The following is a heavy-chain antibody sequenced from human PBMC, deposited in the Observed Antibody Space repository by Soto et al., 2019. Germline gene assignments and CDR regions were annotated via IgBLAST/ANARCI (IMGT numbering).Heavy chain of an antibody. CDR1: GGSISTDNW. V-gene: IGHV4-4*02. D-gene: IGHD6-13*01. Sequence: SETLALTCAVTGGSISTDNWWTWVRQTPGKGLEWIGEIYHSGDTNYNPSLERRVTISVDKPRNQISLKLSSVTAADTAVYFCARVHSFLVRIAPPAAMAPDYCCQ. J-gene: IGHJ4*02. CDR2: IYHSGDT. CDR3: ARVHSFLVRIAPPAAMAPDY.